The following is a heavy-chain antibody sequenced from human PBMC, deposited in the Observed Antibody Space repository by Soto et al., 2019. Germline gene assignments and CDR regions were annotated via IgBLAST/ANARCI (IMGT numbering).Heavy chain of an antibody. CDR1: GGSINTFY. J-gene: IGHJ4*02. D-gene: IGHD5-12*01. V-gene: IGHV4-4*07. CDR2: IFASGST. Sequence: PSETLSLTCTVSGGSINTFYGSWVRQPAGKGLEWIGRIFASGSTSFNPSLESRVAMSVDTSKNHFSLILSSVTAADMAVYYCAREGSYSAYNFAHGIQLWYFDFWGQGALVNVYS. CDR3: AREGSYSAYNFAHGIQLWYFDF.